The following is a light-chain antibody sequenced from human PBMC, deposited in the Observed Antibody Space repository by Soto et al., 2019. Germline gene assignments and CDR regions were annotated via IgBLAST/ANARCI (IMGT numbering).Light chain of an antibody. V-gene: IGKV1-5*01. CDR3: XQXXXXXWT. CDR1: QSISSW. CDR2: DAS. J-gene: IGKJ1*01. Sequence: DIQMTQSPSTLSASVGDRVTITCRASQSISSWLAWYQQKPGKAPKLLIYDASSLESGVPSRFSGSGSGTEFTLTISSLQPDDFATYXXXQXXXXXWTFXXGTKVDI.